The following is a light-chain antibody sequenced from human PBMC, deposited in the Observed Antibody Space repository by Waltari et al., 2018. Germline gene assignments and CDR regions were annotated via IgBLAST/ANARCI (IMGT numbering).Light chain of an antibody. CDR3: QQYNTYWT. Sequence: DIQMTQPPSTFSASIGDRVTITCRASQNVDTWLVWYQQKPGKAPKLLVYKTSTLQSGVPSRFSGSGSGTHFTLTISSLQPDDFATYYCQQYNTYWTFGEGTKVE. J-gene: IGKJ1*01. CDR2: KTS. CDR1: QNVDTW. V-gene: IGKV1-5*03.